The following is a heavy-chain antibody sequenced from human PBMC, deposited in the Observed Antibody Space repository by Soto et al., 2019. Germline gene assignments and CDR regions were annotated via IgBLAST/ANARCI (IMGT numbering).Heavy chain of an antibody. CDR1: GFTFKEYG. Sequence: QVQLVESGGGVVQPGGSLRLSCAASGFTFKEYGMHWVRQAPGKGLEWVAGIWHNGNNKYYGDSVKGRFTTSRDNSKNVLVLQMNSLRAEDTAVYYCAREAGYQETVGQQLPDCWGQGIMVTVSS. CDR3: AREAGYQETVGQQLPDC. V-gene: IGHV3-33*01. CDR2: IWHNGNNK. D-gene: IGHD4-4*01. J-gene: IGHJ4*02.